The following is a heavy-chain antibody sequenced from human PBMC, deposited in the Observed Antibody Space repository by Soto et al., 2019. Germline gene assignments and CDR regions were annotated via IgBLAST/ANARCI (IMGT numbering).Heavy chain of an antibody. CDR2: IMPVFSTP. V-gene: IGHV1-69*12. CDR3: ARDKDRQQLGGNYYYIMDV. Sequence: QVQLVQSGAEVKKPGSSVKVSCKTSGGTFRTSAISWVRQAPGQGLEWMGGIMPVFSTPDYAQKFQGRVTITADESTVTAYMELSSLRSEDTAVYYCARDKDRQQLGGNYYYIMDVWGQWTTVTVSS. CDR1: GGTFRTSA. D-gene: IGHD3-3*02. J-gene: IGHJ6*01.